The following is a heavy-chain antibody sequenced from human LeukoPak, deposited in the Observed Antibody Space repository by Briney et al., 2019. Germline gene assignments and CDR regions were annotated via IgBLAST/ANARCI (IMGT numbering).Heavy chain of an antibody. CDR2: ISGSGGST. D-gene: IGHD5-18*01. CDR1: GFTFSSYA. V-gene: IGHV3-23*01. Sequence: GGSLRLSCAATGFTFSSYAMSWVRQAPGKGLEWVSAISGSGGSTYYADSMKGRFTISRDNSKNTLYLQMNSLRAEDTAVYYCAKADRYSYGYWGQGTLVTVSS. J-gene: IGHJ4*02. CDR3: AKADRYSYGY.